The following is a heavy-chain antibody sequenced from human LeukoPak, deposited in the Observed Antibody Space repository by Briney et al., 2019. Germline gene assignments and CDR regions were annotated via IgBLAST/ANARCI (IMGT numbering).Heavy chain of an antibody. V-gene: IGHV3-23*01. Sequence: GGSLRLSCAASGFTFSNYAMRWVRKAPGKGLEWVSGISGSGDSTYYADSVQGRFTIYRDNSKNTLYLQMNRLGAEDTAIYYCVQDWAWGAFGYWGQGTLVTVSS. CDR1: GFTFSNYA. D-gene: IGHD7-27*01. J-gene: IGHJ4*02. CDR3: VQDWAWGAFGY. CDR2: ISGSGDST.